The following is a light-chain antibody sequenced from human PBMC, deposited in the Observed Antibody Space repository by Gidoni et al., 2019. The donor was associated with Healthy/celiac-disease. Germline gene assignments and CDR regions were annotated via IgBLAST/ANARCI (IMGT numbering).Light chain of an antibody. V-gene: IGKV3-20*01. J-gene: IGKJ2*01. CDR2: GAS. Sequence: EIVLTQSPGTLSLSPGERATLSCRASQSVSSSYLTWYQQKPGQAPRLLIYGASSRATGIPDRFSGSGSGTDFTLTISRLEPEDFAVYYCQQYDSPLYTFGQXTKLEIK. CDR1: QSVSSSY. CDR3: QQYDSPLYT.